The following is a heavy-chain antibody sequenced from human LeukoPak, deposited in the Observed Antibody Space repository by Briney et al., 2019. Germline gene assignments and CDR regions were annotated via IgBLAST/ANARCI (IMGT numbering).Heavy chain of an antibody. Sequence: PSETLSLTCIVSDGSFSTYYWNWIRQPVGKGLEWIGRIYSSGSTSYNPSLESRVTMSVDTSKNHFSLNLSSVTAADTAVYYCASALGSDYYYYYYMGVWGKGTTVTVSS. D-gene: IGHD2-21*02. CDR2: IYSSGST. CDR1: DGSFSTYY. V-gene: IGHV4-4*07. CDR3: ASALGSDYYYYYYMGV. J-gene: IGHJ6*03.